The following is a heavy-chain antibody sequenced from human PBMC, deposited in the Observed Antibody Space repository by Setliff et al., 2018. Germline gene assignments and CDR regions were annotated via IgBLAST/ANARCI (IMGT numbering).Heavy chain of an antibody. CDR1: GDSISSGSYY. CDR2: FHTGGST. J-gene: IGHJ5*02. D-gene: IGHD3-10*01. CDR3: ARSGDYGSGRLSP. Sequence: SETLSLTCTVSGDSISSGSYYWTWIRQPAGKGLEWIGHFHTGGSTNYNPSLKSRVTISVDTSKNQFSLKLTSVTAADTAVYYCARSGDYGSGRLSPWGQGTLVTVSS. V-gene: IGHV4-61*09.